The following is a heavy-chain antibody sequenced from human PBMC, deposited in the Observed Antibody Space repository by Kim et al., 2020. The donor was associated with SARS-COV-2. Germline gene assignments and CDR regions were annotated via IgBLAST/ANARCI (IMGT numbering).Heavy chain of an antibody. D-gene: IGHD6-25*01. V-gene: IGHV4-39*01. CDR3: ARQGASSGWAFDY. CDR2: IYYTGST. J-gene: IGHJ4*02. Sequence: SETLSLTCTVSAASISSSSYYWGWIRQPPGKGLEWIGSIYYTGSTYYNPSLKSRVTISVDTSKNQFSLKLSSVTAAGTAVYYCARQGASSGWAFDYWGQGSLV. CDR1: AASISSSSYY.